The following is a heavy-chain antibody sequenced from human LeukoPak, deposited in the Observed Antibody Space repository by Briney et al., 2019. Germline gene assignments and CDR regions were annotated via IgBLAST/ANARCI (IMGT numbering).Heavy chain of an antibody. CDR2: INSDGSTT. CDR1: GFTFSSYW. D-gene: IGHD3-22*01. CDR3: ARGNYYXQDY. Sequence: GGSLRLSCGASGFTFSSYWMHWVRQAPGKGLVWISRINSDGSTTSYADSVKGRFTISRDNAKNTLYLQMNSLRAEDTAVYYCARGNYYXQDYWGQGTLVTVSS. J-gene: IGHJ4*02. V-gene: IGHV3-74*01.